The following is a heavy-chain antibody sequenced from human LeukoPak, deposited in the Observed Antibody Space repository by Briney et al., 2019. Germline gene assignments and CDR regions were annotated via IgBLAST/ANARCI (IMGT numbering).Heavy chain of an antibody. V-gene: IGHV1-2*02. CDR3: ARVDDILTGHLDC. D-gene: IGHD3-9*01. CDR1: GYTFTAYY. Sequence: GASVKVSCKASGYTFTAYYVHWVRQAPGQGLEWMGWINPNSRVTKYAQKFQGRVTMTRDTSISTAYMELTRLRSDDTAVYYCARVDDILTGHLDCWGQGTLLTVSS. CDR2: INPNSRVT. J-gene: IGHJ4*02.